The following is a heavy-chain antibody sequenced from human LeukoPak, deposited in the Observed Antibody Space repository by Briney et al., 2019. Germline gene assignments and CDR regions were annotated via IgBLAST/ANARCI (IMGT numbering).Heavy chain of an antibody. Sequence: APVKVSCKASGYTFTGYYMHWVRQAPGQGLEWMGWINPNSGGTNYAQKFQGRVTMTRDTSISTAYMELSRLRSDDTAVYYCARALGYFSSTRPPPPPGNYYYYGMDVWGQGTTVTVSS. J-gene: IGHJ6*02. V-gene: IGHV1-2*02. CDR1: GYTFTGYY. D-gene: IGHD2-2*01. CDR3: ARALGYFSSTRPPPPPGNYYYYGMDV. CDR2: INPNSGGT.